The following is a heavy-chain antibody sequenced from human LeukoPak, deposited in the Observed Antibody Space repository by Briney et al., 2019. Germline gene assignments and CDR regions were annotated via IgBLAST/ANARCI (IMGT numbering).Heavy chain of an antibody. J-gene: IGHJ4*02. CDR2: IYFSGST. D-gene: IGHD3-10*01. CDR3: ARHGSGRDAGLDY. V-gene: IGHV4-39*01. CDR1: GGSISSRTYS. Sequence: SETLSLTCTVSGGSISSRTYSWGWIRQPPGKGLEWIGTIYFSGSTYYNPSLKSRVTISADTSNNQFSLKLSSLTAADTAVYYCARHGSGRDAGLDYWGQGTLVTVSA.